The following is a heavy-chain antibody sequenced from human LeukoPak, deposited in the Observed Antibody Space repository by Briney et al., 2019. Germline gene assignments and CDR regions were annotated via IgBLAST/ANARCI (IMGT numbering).Heavy chain of an antibody. CDR2: IYYSGST. Sequence: PSETLSLTCTVSGGSISSSSYYWGWIRQPPGKGLEWIGSIYYSGSTYYNPSLKSRVTISVDTSKNQFSLKLSSVTAADTAVYYCASLPPLGYSRVFDYWGQGTTVTVSS. CDR1: GGSISSSSYY. V-gene: IGHV4-39*01. J-gene: IGHJ4*03. D-gene: IGHD5-18*01. CDR3: ASLPPLGYSRVFDY.